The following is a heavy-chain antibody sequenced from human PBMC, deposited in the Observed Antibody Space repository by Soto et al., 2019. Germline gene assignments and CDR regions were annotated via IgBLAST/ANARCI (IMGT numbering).Heavy chain of an antibody. J-gene: IGHJ5*02. D-gene: IGHD2-21*02. CDR1: GGTVSSSHW. CDR2: VYHTVDT. Sequence: SDTLSLTCGFSGGTVSSSHWCSLVRHSPGGGLEWIGNVYHTVDTNFNPSLQSRVTISVDKSNNQFSLRLNSLTAADTAVYFCAREIVTAGGNNYFDPWGPGTLVTVSS. CDR3: AREIVTAGGNNYFDP. V-gene: IGHV4-4*02.